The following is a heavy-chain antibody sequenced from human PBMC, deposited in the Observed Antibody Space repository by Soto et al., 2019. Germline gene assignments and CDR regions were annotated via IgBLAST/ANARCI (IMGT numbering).Heavy chain of an antibody. CDR3: ARSANCSDGTCALDY. CDR1: GGSISSYY. V-gene: IGHV4-59*12. J-gene: IGHJ4*02. Sequence: PSETLSLTCTVSGGSISSYYWSWIRQPPGKGLEWIGYIYYTGSTNYNPSLKSRVTISVDTSKNQFSLKLTSVTAADTAVYYCARSANCSDGTCALDYWGQGTLVTVSA. CDR2: IYYTGST. D-gene: IGHD2-15*01.